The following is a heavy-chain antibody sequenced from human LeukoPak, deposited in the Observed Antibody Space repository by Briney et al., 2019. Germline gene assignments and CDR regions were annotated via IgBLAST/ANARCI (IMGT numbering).Heavy chain of an antibody. CDR3: ARESYCGSSAKGFDY. Sequence: PGGSLRLSCAASGFIFTDYSINWVRQAPGKGLEWISYIDKTSTNIYYADSVKGRFTISRDNAKNSLYLQMNSLRAEDTAVYYCARESYCGSSAKGFDYWGQGTLVTVSS. CDR2: IDKTSTNI. J-gene: IGHJ4*02. CDR1: GFIFTDYS. V-gene: IGHV3-48*01. D-gene: IGHD2-21*02.